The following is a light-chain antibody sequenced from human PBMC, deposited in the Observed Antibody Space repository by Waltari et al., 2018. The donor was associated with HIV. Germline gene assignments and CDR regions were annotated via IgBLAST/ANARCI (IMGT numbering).Light chain of an antibody. V-gene: IGLV2-23*02. CDR2: DVN. Sequence: QSALTQPASVSGSPGQSITISCTGTSSDVGDYNYVSWYQQHPGKAPKLMIDDVNKRPCGVANRFAGSKSGNTASLTISGLQAEDDAEYYCCSYAGSSTVVFGGGTKLTVL. CDR1: SSDVGDYNY. J-gene: IGLJ2*01. CDR3: CSYAGSSTVV.